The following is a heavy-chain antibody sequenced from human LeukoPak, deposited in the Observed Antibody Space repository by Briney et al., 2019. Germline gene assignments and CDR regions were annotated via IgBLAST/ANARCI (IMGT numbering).Heavy chain of an antibody. CDR2: IKQDGSEK. J-gene: IGHJ4*02. V-gene: IGHV3-7*01. D-gene: IGHD3-22*01. CDR1: GFTFSSYW. Sequence: GGSLRLSCAASGFTFSSYWMSWVRQAPGKGLEWVANIKQDGSEKYYVDSVKGRFTISRDNAKNSLYLQMNSLRAEDTAVYYCARGSTSGYASTFDYWGQGTLVTVSS. CDR3: ARGSTSGYASTFDY.